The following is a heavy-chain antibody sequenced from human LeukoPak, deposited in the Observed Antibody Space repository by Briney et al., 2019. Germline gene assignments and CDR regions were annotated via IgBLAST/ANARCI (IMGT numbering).Heavy chain of an antibody. Sequence: SETLSLTCTVFGGSISTHYWSWIRQPPGKGLEDIGFIHSSGHTNYNPSLKSRVTISIDTSNNQLSLTLSSVTAADTAVYYCARLGKEVTYRAYYLDYWGQGTLVTVSS. CDR3: ARLGKEVTYRAYYLDY. J-gene: IGHJ4*02. V-gene: IGHV4-59*08. D-gene: IGHD1-26*01. CDR1: GGSISTHY. CDR2: IHSSGHT.